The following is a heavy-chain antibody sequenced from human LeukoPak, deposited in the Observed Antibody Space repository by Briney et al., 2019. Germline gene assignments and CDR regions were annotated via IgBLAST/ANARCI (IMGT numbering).Heavy chain of an antibody. D-gene: IGHD3-22*01. CDR1: GGSFSGYY. CDR2: INHSGST. Sequence: PSETLSLTCAVYGGSFSGYYWSWIRQPPGKGLEWIGEINHSGSTNYNPSLKSRVTISVDTSKNQFSLKLRSVTAADTAVYYCARLEDSSGYSFDYWGQGTLVTVSS. CDR3: ARLEDSSGYSFDY. J-gene: IGHJ4*02. V-gene: IGHV4-34*01.